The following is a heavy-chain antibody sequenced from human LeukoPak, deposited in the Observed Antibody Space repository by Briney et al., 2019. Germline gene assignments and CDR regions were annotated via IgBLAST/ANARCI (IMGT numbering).Heavy chain of an antibody. D-gene: IGHD6-6*01. CDR2: INAGNGNT. V-gene: IGHV1-3*01. Sequence: EASVNVSCKASGYTFTSYAMHWVRQAPGQRLEWMGWINAGNGNTKYSQKFQGRVTITRDTSASTAYMELSSLRSEDTAVYYCARSPRATLNWFDPWGQGTLVTVSS. CDR3: ARSPRATLNWFDP. CDR1: GYTFTSYA. J-gene: IGHJ5*02.